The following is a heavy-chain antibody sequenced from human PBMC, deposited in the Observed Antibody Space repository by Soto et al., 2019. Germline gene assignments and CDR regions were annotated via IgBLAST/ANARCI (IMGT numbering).Heavy chain of an antibody. J-gene: IGHJ4*02. CDR3: ATLDCAGGSCFPFDH. CDR1: GYSFTSYW. Sequence: PGESLKISCKASGYSFTSYWIGWVRQMPGKGLEYMGIIWPGDSDTRYSPSFQGQVTMSVDKSINTAYLQWRSLKASDTAMYYYATLDCAGGSCFPFDHWGQGSLVTVSS. CDR2: IWPGDSDT. V-gene: IGHV5-51*01. D-gene: IGHD2-15*01.